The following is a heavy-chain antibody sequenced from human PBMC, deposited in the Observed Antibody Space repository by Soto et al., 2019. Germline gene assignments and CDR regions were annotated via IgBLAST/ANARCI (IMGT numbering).Heavy chain of an antibody. Sequence: ASVKVSCKTSGYTFTGYYIHWVLQAPGQGLEWMGWINPNSGDTNYAQKFQGRVTMAGDTSISTAYMELSRLRSDDTAVYYCARESNIVVVPAAINAFDIWGQGTMVTVSS. CDR2: INPNSGDT. J-gene: IGHJ3*02. D-gene: IGHD2-2*02. CDR1: GYTFTGYY. CDR3: ARESNIVVVPAAINAFDI. V-gene: IGHV1-2*02.